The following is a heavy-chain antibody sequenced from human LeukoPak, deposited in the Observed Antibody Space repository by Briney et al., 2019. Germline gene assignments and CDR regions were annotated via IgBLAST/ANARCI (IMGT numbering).Heavy chain of an antibody. CDR2: ISSSGSTI. CDR1: AFTFSNYY. V-gene: IGHV3-11*01. Sequence: RESLRLSCAASAFTFSNYYMSWIRQAPGKGRGWVSYISSSGSTIYYADSVKGRFTISRDNAKNSLYLQMNSLRAEDTAVYYCARDPAYGSGSYNYYGMDVWGQGTTVTVSS. D-gene: IGHD3-10*01. J-gene: IGHJ6*02. CDR3: ARDPAYGSGSYNYYGMDV.